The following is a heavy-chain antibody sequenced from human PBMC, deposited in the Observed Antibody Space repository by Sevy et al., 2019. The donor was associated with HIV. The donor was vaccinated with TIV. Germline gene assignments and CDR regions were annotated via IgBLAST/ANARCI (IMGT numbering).Heavy chain of an antibody. J-gene: IGHJ3*02. D-gene: IGHD6-19*01. CDR1: GFTFSSYG. CDR2: IWYDGSNK. CDR3: ASGSGWNDAFDI. V-gene: IGHV3-33*01. Sequence: GGSLRLSCAASGFTFSSYGMHWVRQAPGKGLEWVAFIWYDGSNKYYADSVKGRFTISRDNSKNTLYLQMNSLRAEDTAVYYCASGSGWNDAFDIWGQGTMVTVSS.